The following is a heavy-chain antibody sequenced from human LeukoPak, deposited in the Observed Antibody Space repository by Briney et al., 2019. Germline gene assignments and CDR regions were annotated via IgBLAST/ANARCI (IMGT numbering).Heavy chain of an antibody. V-gene: IGHV3-30*02. D-gene: IGHD3-10*01. CDR2: IRYDGTNK. CDR3: AKDWDDYYGSGSYFDY. J-gene: IGHJ4*02. CDR1: GFTFRSYG. Sequence: GGSLRLSCAASGFTFRSYGIHWVRQAPGKGLEWVTFIRYDGTNKYYADSVKGRFTISRDNSKNTLYLQMNSLRAEDTAVYYCAKDWDDYYGSGSYFDYWGQGTLVTVSS.